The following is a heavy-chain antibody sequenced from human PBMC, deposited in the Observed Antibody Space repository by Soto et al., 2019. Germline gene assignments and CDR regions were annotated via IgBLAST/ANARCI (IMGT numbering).Heavy chain of an antibody. CDR2: ISYDGSNK. CDR3: AKGPHTILSVATGGGNSELDY. Sequence: GGSLRLSCAASGFTFSSYGMHWVRQAPGKGLKWVAVISYDGSNKYYADSVKGRFTISRDNSKNTLYLQMNSLRAEDTAVYYCAKGPHTILSVATGGGNSELDYWGQGTLVTVSS. CDR1: GFTFSSYG. J-gene: IGHJ4*02. D-gene: IGHD2-21*02. V-gene: IGHV3-30*18.